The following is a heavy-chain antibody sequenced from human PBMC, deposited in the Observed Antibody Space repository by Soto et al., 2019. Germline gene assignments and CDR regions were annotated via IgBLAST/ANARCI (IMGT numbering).Heavy chain of an antibody. Sequence: EVQLLESGGGLVQPGGSLRLSCAASGFTFSSYAMTWVRQAPGKGLEWVSAISGSGAGTYYADSVKGRFTISRDNSKNTLYLQMNSLRAEDTAVYYCARGEGLQFLDGGSDFWGQGTLVTVSS. V-gene: IGHV3-23*01. CDR3: ARGEGLQFLDGGSDF. CDR1: GFTFSSYA. J-gene: IGHJ4*02. CDR2: ISGSGAGT. D-gene: IGHD3-3*01.